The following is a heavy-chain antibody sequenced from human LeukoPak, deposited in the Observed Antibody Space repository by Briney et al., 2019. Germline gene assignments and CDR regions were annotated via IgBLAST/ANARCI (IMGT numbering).Heavy chain of an antibody. J-gene: IGHJ4*02. CDR1: GFTFSSYG. CDR3: AKDPSGPFYDSSGYVDY. D-gene: IGHD3-22*01. V-gene: IGHV3-30*18. Sequence: GRSLRLSCAASGFTFSSYGMHWVRQAPGKGLEWVAVISYDGSNKYYADSVKGRFTISGDNSKNTLYLQMNSLRAEDTAVYYCAKDPSGPFYDSSGYVDYWGQGTLVTVSS. CDR2: ISYDGSNK.